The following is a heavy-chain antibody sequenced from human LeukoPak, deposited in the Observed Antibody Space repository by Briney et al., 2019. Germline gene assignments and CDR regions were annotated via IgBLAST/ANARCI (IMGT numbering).Heavy chain of an antibody. CDR2: ISGSGGST. V-gene: IGHV3-23*01. D-gene: IGHD6-19*01. CDR1: GFTFSSYA. J-gene: IGHJ6*02. CDR3: AKGIAVAGTSYYYYGMDV. Sequence: GGSLRLSCAASGFTFSSYAMTWGRQAPGKGLEWVSAISGSGGSTYYADSVKGRFTISRDNSKNTLYLQMNSLRAEDTAVYYCAKGIAVAGTSYYYYGMDVWGQGTTVTVSS.